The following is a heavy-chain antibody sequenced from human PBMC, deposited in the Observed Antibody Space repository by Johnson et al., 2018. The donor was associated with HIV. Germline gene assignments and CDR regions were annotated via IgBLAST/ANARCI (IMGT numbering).Heavy chain of an antibody. D-gene: IGHD6-6*01. CDR2: ISYDGSDK. Sequence: QVQLVESGGGVVQPGRSLRLSCAASGFTFSSYGMHWVRQAPGKGLEWAAVISYDGSDKYYADSVKGRFTISRDDSKNTLYLQMNSLKTEDTAVYYCTTEAYSSSSAAFDIWGQGTMVTVSS. J-gene: IGHJ3*02. CDR1: GFTFSSYG. CDR3: TTEAYSSSSAAFDI. V-gene: IGHV3-30*03.